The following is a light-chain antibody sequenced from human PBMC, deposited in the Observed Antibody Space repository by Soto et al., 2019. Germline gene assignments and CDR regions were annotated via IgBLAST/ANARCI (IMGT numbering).Light chain of an antibody. CDR1: SSDIGGYNF. Sequence: QSALTQPASLSASPGQSITISCSGTSSDIGGYNFVSWYQHHPDKAPKFIIYEVNNRPSGVSDRFSGSKSGNTASLTISGLQPEDEADYYCSSYTSRNTPIFGGGTKLIVL. CDR3: SSYTSRNTPI. CDR2: EVN. J-gene: IGLJ2*01. V-gene: IGLV2-14*01.